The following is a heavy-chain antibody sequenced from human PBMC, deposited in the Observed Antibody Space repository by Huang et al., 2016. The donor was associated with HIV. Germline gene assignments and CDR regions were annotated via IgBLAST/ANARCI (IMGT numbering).Heavy chain of an antibody. CDR2: ISAASGDT. Sequence: QIQLMQSGPELKQPGASVKVSCKASGYTFTSYGITWVSQAPGQGREWMGWISAASGDTKYAQKFQGRGTVTTDTSTNIAYMELRSLRSDDTAKYYCARDPKYHRIGYYRQRRGIDIWGQGTMVIVSS. V-gene: IGHV1-18*01. J-gene: IGHJ3*02. D-gene: IGHD3-22*01. CDR1: GYTFTSYG. CDR3: ARDPKYHRIGYYRQRRGIDI.